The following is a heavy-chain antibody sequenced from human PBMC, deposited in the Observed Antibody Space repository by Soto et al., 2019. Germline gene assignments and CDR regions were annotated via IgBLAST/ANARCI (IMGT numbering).Heavy chain of an antibody. D-gene: IGHD3-16*01. CDR3: ATGRGRYLDP. Sequence: QVQLQESGPGLVKPSETLSLTCTVSGDSISNVYWSWIRQPAGKGLESMGRVSASARTNYNPSLQSRVTMSIDPSKHQCSLRLTSVSAGATTVDFGATGRGRYLDPWGRGPLVIVSS. J-gene: IGHJ2*01. V-gene: IGHV4-4*07. CDR1: GDSISNVY. CDR2: VSASART.